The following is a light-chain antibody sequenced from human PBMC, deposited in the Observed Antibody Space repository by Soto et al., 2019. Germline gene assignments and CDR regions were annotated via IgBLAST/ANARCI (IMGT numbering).Light chain of an antibody. V-gene: IGLV2-23*01. CDR3: CSYTGSGTYVV. Sequence: QSALTQPASVSGSPGQSITISCTGTSSDVGGYNLVSWYQQHPGKAPKLIIYEGIKRPSGVSNRFSGSKSGNTASLTISGLQAEDEADYYCCSYTGSGTYVVFGGGTKLTVL. CDR2: EGI. J-gene: IGLJ2*01. CDR1: SSDVGGYNL.